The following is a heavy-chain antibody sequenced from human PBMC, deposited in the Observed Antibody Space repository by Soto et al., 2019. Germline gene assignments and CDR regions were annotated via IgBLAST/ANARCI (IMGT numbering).Heavy chain of an antibody. CDR1: GFTFSDYW. J-gene: IGHJ6*02. Sequence: EVQLVESGGGLVQPGGSLRLSCVASGFTFSDYWMHWVRQAPGKGLVWVSRIKFDGGFTSHADSVKGRFTISRDNARNTVHLQMNSLRAEDTGVYYCATGIRNYYGVDVWGQGTTVTVSS. CDR2: IKFDGGFT. CDR3: ATGIRNYYGVDV. V-gene: IGHV3-74*01.